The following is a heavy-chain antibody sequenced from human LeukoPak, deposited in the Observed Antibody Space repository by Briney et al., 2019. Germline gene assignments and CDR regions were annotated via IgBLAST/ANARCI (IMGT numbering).Heavy chain of an antibody. V-gene: IGHV3-11*04. CDR2: MSGSGI. CDR3: TGGIGWLCDT. J-gene: IGHJ5*02. D-gene: IGHD6-19*01. CDR1: GFTFSDHN. Sequence: GASLRLSCAATGFTFSDHNMGWMRQAPGKGLEWTSYMSGSGIYYADSVKGRFTISRDNAETSLYLQMNSLRAEDTAMYLCTGGIGWLCDTWGQGTLVTVSS.